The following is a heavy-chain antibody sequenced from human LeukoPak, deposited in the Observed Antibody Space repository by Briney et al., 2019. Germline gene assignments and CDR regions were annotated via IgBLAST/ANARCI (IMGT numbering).Heavy chain of an antibody. J-gene: IGHJ4*02. Sequence: ASLKVSCKASGYTFTSYAMNWVRQAPGQGLEWMGWINTNTGNPTYAQGFTGRFVFSLDTSVSTAYLQISSLKAEDTAVYYCATRGYSYEIDYWGQGTLVTVSS. V-gene: IGHV7-4-1*02. CDR1: GYTFTSYA. CDR2: INTNTGNP. CDR3: ATRGYSYEIDY. D-gene: IGHD5-18*01.